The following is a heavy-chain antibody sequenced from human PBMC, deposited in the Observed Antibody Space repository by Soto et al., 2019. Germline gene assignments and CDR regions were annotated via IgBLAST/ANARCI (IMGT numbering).Heavy chain of an antibody. Sequence: GASVKVSCKASGGTFSSYTISWVRQAPGQGLEWMGRIIPILGIANYAQKFQGRVTITADKSTSTAYMELSSLRSEDTAVYYCARDPGYSSGLNYYYYGMDVWGQGTTVTVSS. CDR3: ARDPGYSSGLNYYYYGMDV. CDR1: GGTFSSYT. D-gene: IGHD6-19*01. V-gene: IGHV1-69*04. J-gene: IGHJ6*02. CDR2: IIPILGIA.